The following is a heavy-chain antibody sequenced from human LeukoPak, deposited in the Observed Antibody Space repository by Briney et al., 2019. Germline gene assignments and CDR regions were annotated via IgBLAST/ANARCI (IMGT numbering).Heavy chain of an antibody. CDR2: IKHDGSQK. CDR1: GFSFSTYW. D-gene: IGHD5-18*01. J-gene: IGHJ4*02. V-gene: IGHV3-7*01. CDR3: ARDAGYGYWVVDY. Sequence: PGGSLRLSCVASGFSFSTYWINWVRQAPGEGLEWVAHIKHDGSQKYYLDSVKGRFTISRDNAKNSVYLQMNSLRVEDTAVYYCARDAGYGYWVVDYWGQGTLVTVSS.